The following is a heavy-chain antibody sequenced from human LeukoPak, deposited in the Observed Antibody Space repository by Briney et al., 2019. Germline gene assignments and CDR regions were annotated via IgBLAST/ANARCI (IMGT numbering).Heavy chain of an antibody. D-gene: IGHD6-19*01. V-gene: IGHV3-30*02. J-gene: IGHJ4*02. Sequence: PGGSLRLSCAASGFTFSTYGMHWVRQAPGKGLEWVAFIRYDGSNKYYADSVKGRFTISRDNSKNTLYLQMNSLRAEDTAVYYCAKDGSSGWYWGIFDYWGQGTLVTVSS. CDR3: AKDGSSGWYWGIFDY. CDR2: IRYDGSNK. CDR1: GFTFSTYG.